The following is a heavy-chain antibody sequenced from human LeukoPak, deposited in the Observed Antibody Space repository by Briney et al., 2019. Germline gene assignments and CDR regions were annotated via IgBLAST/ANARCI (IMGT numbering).Heavy chain of an antibody. Sequence: PSETLSLTCAVYGGSFSGYYWSWIRQPPGKGLEWIGEINHSGSTNYNPSLKSRVAISVDTSKNQFSLKLSSVTAADTAVYYCARGRIGHDYWGQGTLVTVSS. V-gene: IGHV4-34*01. CDR1: GGSFSGYY. CDR2: INHSGST. D-gene: IGHD2-21*01. CDR3: ARGRIGHDY. J-gene: IGHJ4*02.